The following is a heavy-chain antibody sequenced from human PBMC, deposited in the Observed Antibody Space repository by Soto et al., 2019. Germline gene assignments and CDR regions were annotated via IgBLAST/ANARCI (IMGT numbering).Heavy chain of an antibody. CDR1: GGTFSSYT. J-gene: IGHJ6*02. CDR2: INPILGIA. V-gene: IGHV1-69*08. CDR3: AREAASYGYYYYYGMDV. D-gene: IGHD5-18*01. Sequence: QVQLVQSGAEVKKPGSSVKVSCKASGGTFSSYTISWVRQAPGQGLEWMGRINPILGIANYAQKFQGRVTITADKSTSTAYMELSSLRSEDTAVYYCAREAASYGYYYYYGMDVWGQGTTVTVSS.